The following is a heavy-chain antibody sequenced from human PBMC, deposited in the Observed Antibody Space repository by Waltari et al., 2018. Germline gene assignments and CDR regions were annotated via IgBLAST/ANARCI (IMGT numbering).Heavy chain of an antibody. CDR1: GFTFSGST. Sequence: EVQLVESGGGLVQPGGSLNLSCSASGFTFSGSTMHWVRQASGKGLEWVGRIRNKANSYATGYAVSVKGRFTISRDDSKNTAYLEMNSLKTEDTAVYYCSTMGETSGYWGQGTLVTVSS. V-gene: IGHV3-73*02. CDR2: IRNKANSYAT. D-gene: IGHD3-16*01. J-gene: IGHJ4*02. CDR3: STMGETSGY.